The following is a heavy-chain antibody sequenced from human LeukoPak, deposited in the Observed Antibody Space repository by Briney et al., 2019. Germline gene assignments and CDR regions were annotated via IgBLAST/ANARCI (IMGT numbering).Heavy chain of an antibody. J-gene: IGHJ4*02. V-gene: IGHV4-34*01. Sequence: SVTLSLTCAVYGGSFSGYYWSWIRQPPGKGLEWIGEINHSGSTNYNPSLKSRVTISVDTSKNQFSLKLSSVTAADTAVYYCARSRRGSSGWYGHWGQGTLVTVSS. CDR2: INHSGST. D-gene: IGHD6-19*01. CDR3: ARSRRGSSGWYGH. CDR1: GGSFSGYY.